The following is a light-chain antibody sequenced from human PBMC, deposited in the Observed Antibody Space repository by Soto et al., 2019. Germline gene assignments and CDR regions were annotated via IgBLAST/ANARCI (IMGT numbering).Light chain of an antibody. J-gene: IGKJ4*01. V-gene: IGKV3-15*01. CDR1: QSVSSN. Sequence: TQTPYTLSSSPVDTATLSCRASQSVSSNLAWYQQKPGQAPRLLIYHASTGATSIPARFSGSGSGTDFSLTISSLQSEDFAVYYCLQDHHCTLNFGGGTKVDIK. CDR2: HAS. CDR3: LQDHHCTLN.